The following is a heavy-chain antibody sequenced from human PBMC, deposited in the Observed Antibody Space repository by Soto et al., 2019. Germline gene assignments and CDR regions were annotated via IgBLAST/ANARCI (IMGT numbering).Heavy chain of an antibody. J-gene: IGHJ4*02. CDR2: SSGSSGNT. Sequence: GGSLRLSCAASGFTFSSYAMSWVRQAPGKGLEWVSASSGSSGNTYYADSVKGRFTVSRDTSKNTLYLQMNSLRAEDTAIYYCAKVAVGATFVNYFDYWGQGTLVTVSS. CDR3: AKVAVGATFVNYFDY. CDR1: GFTFSSYA. V-gene: IGHV3-23*01. D-gene: IGHD1-26*01.